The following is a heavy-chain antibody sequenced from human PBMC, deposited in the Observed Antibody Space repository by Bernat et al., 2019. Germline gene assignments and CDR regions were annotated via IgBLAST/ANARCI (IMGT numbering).Heavy chain of an antibody. CDR2: ISYDGSNK. J-gene: IGHJ5*02. D-gene: IGHD3-3*01. CDR1: GFTFSSYG. Sequence: QVQLVESGGGVVQPGRSLRLSCAASGFTFSSYGMHWVRQAPVKGLEWVAVISYDGSNKYYADSVKGRFTISRDNSKNTLYLQMNSLRAEDTAVYYCAKDTYAIFGVIDPWGQGTLVTVSS. V-gene: IGHV3-30*18. CDR3: AKDTYAIFGVIDP.